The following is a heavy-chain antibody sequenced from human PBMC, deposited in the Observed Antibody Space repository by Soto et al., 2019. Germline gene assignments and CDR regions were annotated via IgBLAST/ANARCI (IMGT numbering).Heavy chain of an antibody. CDR3: ARSELRHYFDY. CDR1: GFSISSGCYY. J-gene: IGHJ4*02. Sequence: SETLSLTCTFSGFSISSGCYYWSWIRQHPGKGLEWIGYIYYSGSTYYNPSLKSRVTISVDTSKNQFSLKLSSVTAADTAVYYCARSELRHYFDYWGQGTLVNVSS. CDR2: IYYSGST. D-gene: IGHD3-10*01. V-gene: IGHV4-31*03.